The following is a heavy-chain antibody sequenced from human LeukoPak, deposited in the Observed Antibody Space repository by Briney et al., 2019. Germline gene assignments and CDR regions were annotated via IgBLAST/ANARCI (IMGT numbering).Heavy chain of an antibody. CDR3: SRLPFLGWQLVLDY. CDR1: GGSINSGSYY. V-gene: IGHV4-61*02. Sequence: SETLSLTCTVSGGSINSGSYYWSWIRQPAGKGLEWIGRIDTSGRTNYNPSLKSRVTISVDTSKNQFSLRLSSVTAADTAGYYWSRLPFLGWQLVLDYLGQGTLVTVSS. D-gene: IGHD6-6*01. CDR2: IDTSGRT. J-gene: IGHJ4*02.